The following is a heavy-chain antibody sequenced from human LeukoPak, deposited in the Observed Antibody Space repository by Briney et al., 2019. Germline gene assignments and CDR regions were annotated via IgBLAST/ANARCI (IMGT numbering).Heavy chain of an antibody. J-gene: IGHJ3*02. CDR1: GFTFSSYA. CDR2: ISGSGGST. Sequence: PAGGSLRLSCAASGFTFSSYAMSWVRQAPGKGLEWVSTISGSGGSTYYADSVKGRFTISRDNSKNTLYLQMNSLRAEDTAVYYCARLWDYGDFQNAFDIWGQGTTVTVSS. D-gene: IGHD4-17*01. CDR3: ARLWDYGDFQNAFDI. V-gene: IGHV3-23*01.